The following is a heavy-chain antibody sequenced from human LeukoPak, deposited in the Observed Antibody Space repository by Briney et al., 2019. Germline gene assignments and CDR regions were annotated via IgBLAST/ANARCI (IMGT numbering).Heavy chain of an antibody. CDR1: GGSISSSSYY. D-gene: IGHD6-13*01. Sequence: SETLSLTCTVSGGSISSSSYYWGWIRQPPGKGLEWIGRIYYIGSTYYNPSLKSRVTISVDTSKNQFSLKLSSVTAADTAVYYCARHVYVAAAPDYWGQGTLVTVSS. V-gene: IGHV4-39*01. CDR3: ARHVYVAAAPDY. J-gene: IGHJ4*02. CDR2: IYYIGST.